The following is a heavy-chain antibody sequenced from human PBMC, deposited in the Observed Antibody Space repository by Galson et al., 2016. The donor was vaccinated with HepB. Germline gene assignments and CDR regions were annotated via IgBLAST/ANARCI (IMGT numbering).Heavy chain of an antibody. V-gene: IGHV3-30*03. D-gene: IGHD3-16*01. CDR1: GFTFSSHG. Sequence: SLRLSCAASGFTFSSHGMHWVRQAPGKGLEWVAVISFDGETKYYADYVKGRLIISRDNSANSLYLQINSLRRDDTAVYYCARRSRLNYYDHYNMDVWGLGTTVIVS. CDR3: ARRSRLNYYDHYNMDV. CDR2: ISFDGETK. J-gene: IGHJ6*02.